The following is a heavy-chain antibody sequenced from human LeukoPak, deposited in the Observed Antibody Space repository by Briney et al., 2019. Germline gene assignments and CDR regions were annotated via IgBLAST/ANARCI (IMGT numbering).Heavy chain of an antibody. Sequence: PGGSLRLPCAASGFSLSDAWMNWVRQAPGKGLEWVSYLSSGSNTIYYADSVKGRFTISRDNAKNSLYLQMNSLRAEDTAVYYCAREYSSSSGRSFDYWGQGTLVTVSS. CDR2: LSSGSNTI. CDR3: AREYSSSSGRSFDY. D-gene: IGHD6-6*01. V-gene: IGHV3-48*01. J-gene: IGHJ4*02. CDR1: GFSLSDAW.